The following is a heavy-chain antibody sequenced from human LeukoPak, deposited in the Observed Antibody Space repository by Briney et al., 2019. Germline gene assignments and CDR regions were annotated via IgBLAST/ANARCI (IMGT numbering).Heavy chain of an antibody. J-gene: IGHJ6*02. V-gene: IGHV1-8*01. Sequence: ASVKVSCKASGYTFTSYDINWVRQATGQGLEWMGWMNPNSGNTGYAQKFQGRVTMTRSTSISTAYMELSSLRSEDTAVYYSASGYYGTNYYYYYGMDVWGQGTTVTVSS. CDR2: MNPNSGNT. D-gene: IGHD1-14*01. CDR1: GYTFTSYD. CDR3: ASGYYGTNYYYYYGMDV.